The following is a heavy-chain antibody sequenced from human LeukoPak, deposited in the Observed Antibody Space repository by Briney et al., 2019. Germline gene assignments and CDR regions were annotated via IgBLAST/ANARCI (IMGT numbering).Heavy chain of an antibody. CDR2: ISSSSSYI. CDR3: ARDQSRGIAAAGIDY. CDR1: GFTFSSYG. D-gene: IGHD6-25*01. Sequence: GGSLRLSCAASGFTFSSYGMHWVRQAPGKGLEWVSSISSSSSYIYYADSVKGRFTISRDNAKNSLYLQMNSLRAEDTAVYYCARDQSRGIAAAGIDYWGQGTLVTVSS. J-gene: IGHJ4*02. V-gene: IGHV3-21*01.